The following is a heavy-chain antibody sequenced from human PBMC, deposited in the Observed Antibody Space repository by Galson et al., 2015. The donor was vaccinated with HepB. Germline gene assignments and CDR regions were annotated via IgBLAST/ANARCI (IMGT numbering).Heavy chain of an antibody. CDR3: TTFNFDSSGYYPSYFDY. V-gene: IGHV1-24*01. D-gene: IGHD3-22*01. CDR2: FDPEDGEK. CDR1: GHILTELS. J-gene: IGHJ4*02. Sequence: SVKVSCKVYGHILTELSMHWVRQAPGKGLEWMGGFDPEDGEKIYAQKFQGRVTMTEDTSTDTAYMELSSLRSEDTAVYYCTTFNFDSSGYYPSYFDYWGQGTLVTVSS.